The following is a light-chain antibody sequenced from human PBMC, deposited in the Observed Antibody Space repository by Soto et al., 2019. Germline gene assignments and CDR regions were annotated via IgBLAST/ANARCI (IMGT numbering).Light chain of an antibody. J-gene: IGLJ3*02. CDR3: SSYGGSNSPWV. CDR1: SSDIGAYNF. CDR2: EVS. V-gene: IGLV2-8*01. Sequence: QSALTQPPSASGSPGQSVTISCTGTSSDIGAYNFVSWYQQHPGKAPRLIIHEVSKRPSGVPDRFSASKSGNAASLTVSGLQAEDEADYYCSSYGGSNSPWVFGGGTKLTVL.